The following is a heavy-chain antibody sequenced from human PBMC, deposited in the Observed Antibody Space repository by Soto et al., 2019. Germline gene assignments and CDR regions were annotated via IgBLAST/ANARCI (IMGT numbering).Heavy chain of an antibody. CDR3: AREVTVAGLDY. Sequence: QVQLVQSGAEVKKPGASVKVSCKASGYTFISYDINWVRQATGQGLEWMGWMNPNSGNTAYAQKFQGRITMTRNTSRSTAYMELSSLRSEDTAVYYWAREVTVAGLDYWGQGTLVTVSS. D-gene: IGHD6-19*01. J-gene: IGHJ4*02. CDR2: MNPNSGNT. CDR1: GYTFISYD. V-gene: IGHV1-8*01.